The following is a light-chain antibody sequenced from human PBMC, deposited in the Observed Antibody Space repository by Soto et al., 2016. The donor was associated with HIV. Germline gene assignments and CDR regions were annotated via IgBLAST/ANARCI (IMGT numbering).Light chain of an antibody. J-gene: IGKJ2*01. Sequence: DVVMTQSPLSLPVTLGQPASISCRSSQSLVHSDGSTYLNWFQQRPGQSPRRLIYKVSDRDFGVPDRFSGSGLGTDFTLKISRVEAEDVGVYYCMQGAHWPPYTFGQGTKLEIK. CDR1: QSLVHSDGSTY. CDR2: KVS. CDR3: MQGAHWPPYT. V-gene: IGKV2-30*02.